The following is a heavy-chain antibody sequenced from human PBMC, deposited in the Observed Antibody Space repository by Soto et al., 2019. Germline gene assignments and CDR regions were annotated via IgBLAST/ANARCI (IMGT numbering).Heavy chain of an antibody. V-gene: IGHV3-23*01. CDR2: ISGSGGST. D-gene: IGHD6-19*01. Sequence: PGGSLRLSFAASGFTFSSYAMNWVRQGPGKGLEWVSVISGSGGSTYYADSVKGRFTISRDNSKNTLYLQMNSLRAEDTAVYYCASRSSGWYFDYWGQGTLVTVSS. CDR3: ASRSSGWYFDY. CDR1: GFTFSSYA. J-gene: IGHJ4*02.